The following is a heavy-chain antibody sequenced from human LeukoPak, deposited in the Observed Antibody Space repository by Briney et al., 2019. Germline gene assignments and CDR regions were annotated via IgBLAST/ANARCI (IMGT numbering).Heavy chain of an antibody. D-gene: IGHD2-15*01. J-gene: IGHJ5*02. CDR1: GGSIGPYY. V-gene: IGHV4-59*01. Sequence: PSETLSLTCTVSGGSIGPYYWSWIRQPPGKGLEWIGYIHYSRGPKYNPSLKSRVTISVDTSKNQFSLRLTSLTAADTAVYYRARDVAGFDPWGQGTLVTVSS. CDR2: IHYSRGP. CDR3: ARDVAGFDP.